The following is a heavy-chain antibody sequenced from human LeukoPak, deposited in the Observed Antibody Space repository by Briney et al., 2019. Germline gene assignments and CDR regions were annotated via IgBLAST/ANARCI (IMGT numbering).Heavy chain of an antibody. CDR1: GFTFSSYE. CDR3: AREGGDYYDSSGYSDY. D-gene: IGHD3-22*01. J-gene: IGHJ4*02. V-gene: IGHV3-48*03. CDR2: ISSSGSTI. Sequence: GGSLRLSCAASGFTFSSYEMNWVRQAPGKGLEWVSYISSSGSTIYYADSVKGRFTISRDNAKNSLYLQMNSLRAEDTAVYYCAREGGDYYDSSGYSDYWGQGTLVTVSS.